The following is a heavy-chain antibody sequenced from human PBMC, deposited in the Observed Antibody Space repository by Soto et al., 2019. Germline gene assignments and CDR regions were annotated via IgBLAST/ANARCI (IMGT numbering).Heavy chain of an antibody. J-gene: IGHJ4*02. V-gene: IGHV4-59*01. CDR3: ARTQGSGVSDY. D-gene: IGHD3-3*01. Sequence: QVQLQESGPGLVKPSETLSLACSVSGDSITHNYWSWSRQPPGKGLEWIAYISHSARINYNPSLKSRVSISLDTSKNQFSLRVNSLTPADTAVYYCARTQGSGVSDYWGQGTLVTVSS. CDR2: ISHSARI. CDR1: GDSITHNY.